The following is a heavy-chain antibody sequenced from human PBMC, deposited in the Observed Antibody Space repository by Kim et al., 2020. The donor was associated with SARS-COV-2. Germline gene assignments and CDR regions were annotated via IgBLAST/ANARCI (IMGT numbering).Heavy chain of an antibody. V-gene: IGHV3-33*05. CDR3: ATVGGSASAPTLFPLVSCENSPSDTSSVAVGCLAQYF. Sequence: GGSLRLSCAASGFTFSSYGMHWVRQAPGKGLEWVAVISYDGSNKYYADSVKGRFTISRDNSKNTLYLQMNSLRAEDTAVYYCATVGGSASAPTLFPLVSCENSPSDTSSVAVGCLAQYF. CDR2: ISYDGSNK. CDR1: GFTFSSYG. J-gene: IGHJ1*01. D-gene: IGHD6-25*01.